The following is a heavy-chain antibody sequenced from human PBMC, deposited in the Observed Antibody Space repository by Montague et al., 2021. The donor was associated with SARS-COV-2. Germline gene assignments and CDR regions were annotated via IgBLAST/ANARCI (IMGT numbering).Heavy chain of an antibody. CDR2: IHHGGST. CDR3: ARLGDGVVPSPILGVGPYYSYYYTDV. V-gene: IGHV4-34*01. J-gene: IGHJ6*03. Sequence: SETLSLTCAVHGGSFSTYSWNWIRQPPGKGLEWIGEIHHGGSTNYNPSLKSRVTISADTSKNQFSLKLTSVAAADTAVYYCARLGDGVVPSPILGVGPYYSYYYTDVWGEGTTVTVSS. D-gene: IGHD3-10*01. CDR1: GGSFSTYS.